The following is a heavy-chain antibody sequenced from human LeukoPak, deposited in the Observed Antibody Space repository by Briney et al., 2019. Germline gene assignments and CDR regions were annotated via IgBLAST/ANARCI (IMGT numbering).Heavy chain of an antibody. J-gene: IGHJ4*02. V-gene: IGHV3-30*18. CDR2: ISYDGSDK. CDR3: AKNRVVFNWNYAYYFDN. CDR1: GFTFSSYE. D-gene: IGHD1-7*01. Sequence: GGSLRLSCAASGFTFSSYEMNWVRQAPGKGLEWVAIISYDGSDKYYADSVKGRFTISRDDSQNTLYLQMNSLRPEDTAVYYCAKNRVVFNWNYAYYFDNWGQGTLVTVSS.